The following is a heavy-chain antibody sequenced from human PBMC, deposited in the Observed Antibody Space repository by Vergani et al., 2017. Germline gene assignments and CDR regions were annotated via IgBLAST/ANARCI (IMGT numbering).Heavy chain of an antibody. J-gene: IGHJ5*02. CDR3: ARAGGGFGVVITDNWFDP. CDR2: IWYDGSNK. V-gene: IGHV3-33*01. D-gene: IGHD3-3*01. Sequence: VQLLESGGGLVQPGGSLRLSCAASGFTFSSYGMHWVRQAPGKGLEWVAVIWYDGSNKYYADSVKGRFTISRDNSKNTLYLQMNSLRAEDTAVYYCARAGGGFGVVITDNWFDPWGQGTLVTVSS. CDR1: GFTFSSYG.